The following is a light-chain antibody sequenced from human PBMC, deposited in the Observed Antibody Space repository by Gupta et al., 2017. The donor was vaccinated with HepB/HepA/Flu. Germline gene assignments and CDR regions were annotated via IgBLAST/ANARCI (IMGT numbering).Light chain of an antibody. Sequence: QSALTQPASVSGSPGQSITISCTGTSSDVGGHNSVSWYQQHPGKAPTVIIHDVTNRPLGVSNRFSGSKSGNTASLTISGLQGGDEAIYYCNSNTSSGAWVFGGGTKLTVL. CDR3: NSNTSSGAWV. CDR1: SSDVGGHNS. J-gene: IGLJ3*02. CDR2: DVT. V-gene: IGLV2-14*03.